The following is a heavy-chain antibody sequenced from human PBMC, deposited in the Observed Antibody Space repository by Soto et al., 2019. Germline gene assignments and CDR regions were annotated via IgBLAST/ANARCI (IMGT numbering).Heavy chain of an antibody. V-gene: IGHV3-23*01. D-gene: IGHD3-22*01. J-gene: IGHJ4*02. Sequence: GGSLRLSCAASGFTFSSYAMSWVRQATGKGLEWVSAISGSGGSTYYADSVKGRFTISRDNSKNTLYLQMNSLRAEDTAVYYCAKSTKVVVVIYDYWGQGPLVTVSS. CDR1: GFTFSSYA. CDR3: AKSTKVVVVIYDY. CDR2: ISGSGGST.